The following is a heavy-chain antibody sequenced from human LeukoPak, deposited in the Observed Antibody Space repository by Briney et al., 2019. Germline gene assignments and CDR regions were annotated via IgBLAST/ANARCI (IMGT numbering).Heavy chain of an antibody. J-gene: IGHJ3*02. CDR1: GFTFTSSA. D-gene: IGHD3-3*01. CDR3: AAATRSGYYKARPIDDTYAFDI. Sequence: ASVKVSCKASGFTFTSSAMQWVRQARGQRLEWIGWIVVGSGNTNYAQKFQERVTTTRDMSTSTAYMELSSLRSEDTAVYYCAAATRSGYYKARPIDDTYAFDIWGQGTMVTVSS. V-gene: IGHV1-58*02. CDR2: IVVGSGNT.